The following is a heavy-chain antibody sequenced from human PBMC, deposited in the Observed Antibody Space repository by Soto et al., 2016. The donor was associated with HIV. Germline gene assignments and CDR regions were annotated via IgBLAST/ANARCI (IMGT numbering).Heavy chain of an antibody. V-gene: IGHV3-74*01. CDR1: GFTFSTDW. CDR2: INSDGSSA. CDR3: ARGPDGGGDNYYYYGMDV. D-gene: IGHD3-16*01. Sequence: EVQLVESGGGLVQPGGSLRLSCAASGFTFSTDWMHWVRQAPGKGLVWVLRINSDGSSASYADSVKGRFTISRDNAKNTLYLQMNSLRVEDTAVYYCARGPDGGGDNYYYYGMDVWGQGTTVTVSS. J-gene: IGHJ6*02.